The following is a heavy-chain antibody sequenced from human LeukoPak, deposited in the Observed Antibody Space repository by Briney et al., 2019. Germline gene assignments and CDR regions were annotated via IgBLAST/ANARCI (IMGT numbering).Heavy chain of an antibody. J-gene: IGHJ6*04. Sequence: GGSPRLSCVASGFTFSDYPMHWVRQAPGKGLESVSSISSSGDNTYYTDSVKGRFTISRDNAKNSLYLQMNSLRAEDTAVYYCAELGITMIGGVWGKGTTVTISS. CDR1: GFTFSDYP. D-gene: IGHD3-10*02. CDR2: ISSSGDNT. V-gene: IGHV3-64*02. CDR3: AELGITMIGGV.